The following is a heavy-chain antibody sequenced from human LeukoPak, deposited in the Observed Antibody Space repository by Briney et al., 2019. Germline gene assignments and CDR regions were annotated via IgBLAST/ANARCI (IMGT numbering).Heavy chain of an antibody. V-gene: IGHV3-48*01. CDR2: ISSGSSAI. CDR1: GFTSSSSA. Sequence: GGSLRLSCAASGFTSSSSAMSWVRQAPGKGLGWVSYISSGSSAIYYADSVKGRFTFSRDNAKNSLYLQMNSLRAEDTAVYYCARGGSHYYDSMDYWGQGTLVTVSS. CDR3: ARGGSHYYDSMDY. D-gene: IGHD3-22*01. J-gene: IGHJ4*02.